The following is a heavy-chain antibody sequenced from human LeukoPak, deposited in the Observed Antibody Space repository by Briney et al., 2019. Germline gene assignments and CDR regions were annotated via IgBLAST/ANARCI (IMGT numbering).Heavy chain of an antibody. CDR2: IGTAGDT. J-gene: IGHJ4*02. CDR3: ARSPRDGYLFDY. V-gene: IGHV3-13*01. Sequence: GGSLRLSWAASGFPFISSDMPWVRKATGKVLEGVSPIGTAGDTYYPGSVKGRFTISRENAKNSLYLQMNSLRAGDTAVYYCARSPRDGYLFDYWGQGTLVTVSS. D-gene: IGHD5-24*01. CDR1: GFPFISSD.